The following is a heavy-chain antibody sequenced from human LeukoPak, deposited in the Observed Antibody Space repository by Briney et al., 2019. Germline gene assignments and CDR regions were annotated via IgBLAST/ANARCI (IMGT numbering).Heavy chain of an antibody. D-gene: IGHD6-25*01. CDR1: GGTFSSYA. V-gene: IGHV1-69*13. CDR2: IIPIFGKA. J-gene: IGHJ6*02. CDR3: ARGGNTSDLYYGMDV. Sequence: ASVKVSCKASGGTFSSYALSWVRQAPGQGLEWMGRIIPIFGKANYAQKFQGRVTVTADESTSTAYMELSSLRSEDTAIYYCARGGNTSDLYYGMDVWGQGTTVTVSS.